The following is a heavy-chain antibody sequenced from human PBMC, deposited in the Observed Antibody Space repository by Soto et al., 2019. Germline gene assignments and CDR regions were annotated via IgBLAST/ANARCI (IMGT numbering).Heavy chain of an antibody. CDR1: GYTFTSYA. Sequence: GASVKVSCKASGYTFTSYAMHWVRQAPGQRLEWMGWINAGNGNTKYSQKFQGRVTITRDTSASTAYMELSSLRSEDTAVYYCARDHDSGSPFYGMDVWGQGTTVTVSS. J-gene: IGHJ6*02. CDR3: ARDHDSGSPFYGMDV. D-gene: IGHD1-26*01. V-gene: IGHV1-3*01. CDR2: INAGNGNT.